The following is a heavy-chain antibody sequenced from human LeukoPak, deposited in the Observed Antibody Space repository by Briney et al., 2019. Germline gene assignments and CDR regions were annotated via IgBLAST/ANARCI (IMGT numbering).Heavy chain of an antibody. Sequence: ASVKVSCEASGYTFTSYDINWVRQATGQGLEWMGWMNPNSGNTGYAQKFQGRVTMTRNTSISTAYMELSSLRSEDTAVYYCARGHPNYCSSTSCYFDGYYGMDVWGQGTTVTVSS. D-gene: IGHD2-2*01. J-gene: IGHJ6*02. CDR1: GYTFTSYD. CDR2: MNPNSGNT. V-gene: IGHV1-8*01. CDR3: ARGHPNYCSSTSCYFDGYYGMDV.